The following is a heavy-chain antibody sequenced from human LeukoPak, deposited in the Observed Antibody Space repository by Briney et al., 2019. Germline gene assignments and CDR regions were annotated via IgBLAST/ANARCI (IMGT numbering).Heavy chain of an antibody. CDR3: ARDVRSYSFDY. V-gene: IGHV1-2*02. J-gene: IGHJ4*02. CDR2: NIPNSGRT. CDR1: GYTFTGYY. D-gene: IGHD1-26*01. Sequence: ASVKLSCKASGYTFTGYYIHWVRQAPGQGLELVGWNIPNSGRTHYAQKFQARVTMSRDTSISTAYMAVSRLRSDDAAVYHCARDVRSYSFDYWGQGTLVTVSS.